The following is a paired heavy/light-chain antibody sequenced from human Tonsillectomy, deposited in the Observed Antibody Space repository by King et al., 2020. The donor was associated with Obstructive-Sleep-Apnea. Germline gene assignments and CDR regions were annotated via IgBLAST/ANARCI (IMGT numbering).Heavy chain of an antibody. CDR2: IRKKAFGGTT. CDR1: GFTFGEYA. V-gene: IGHV3-49*03. CDR3: TRVDCSSITCDSLGYYTMDV. D-gene: IGHD2-2*01. J-gene: IGHJ6*02. Sequence: EVPLVESGGGLVQPGRSLRLSCIASGFTFGEYAMSWFRQAPGKGPEWVGFIRKKAFGGTTEYAESVKGRFTISRDDSKSIAYLEMNSLKTEDTAVYYCTRVDCSSITCDSLGYYTMDVWGQGTTVTVSS.
Light chain of an antibody. CDR3: LQHNSYPYT. V-gene: IGKV1-17*03. Sequence: DIQMTQSPSAMSASVGDRVTITCRASQGISNYLAWFQQKPGKVPKRLIYAASSLQSGVPSRFSGSGSGTEFTLTISSLQPEDFATYYCLQHNSYPYTFGQGTKLEIK. CDR2: AAS. J-gene: IGKJ2*01. CDR1: QGISNY.